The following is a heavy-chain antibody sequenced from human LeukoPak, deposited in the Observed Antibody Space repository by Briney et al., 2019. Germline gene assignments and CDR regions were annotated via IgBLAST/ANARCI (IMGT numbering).Heavy chain of an antibody. Sequence: GGSLRLSCVASGFTFSSYAMSWVRQAPGKGLEWVSAISGSGGSTYYADSVKGRFTISRDNSKNTLYLQMNSLRAEDTAVYYCAKVTMKDIVVVPAAIVAFDYWGQGTLVTVSS. J-gene: IGHJ4*02. CDR3: AKVTMKDIVVVPAAIVAFDY. V-gene: IGHV3-23*01. D-gene: IGHD2-2*01. CDR1: GFTFSSYA. CDR2: ISGSGGST.